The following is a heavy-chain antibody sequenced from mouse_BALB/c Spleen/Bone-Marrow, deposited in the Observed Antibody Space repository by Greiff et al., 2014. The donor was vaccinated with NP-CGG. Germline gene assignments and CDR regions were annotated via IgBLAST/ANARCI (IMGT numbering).Heavy chain of an antibody. CDR2: INSGSGGT. D-gene: IGHD2-4*01. Sequence: QVQLQQSGAELIRPGTSVKVSCKGSGYAFTNYLIEWVKQRPGQGLEWIGVINSGSGGTKYNEKFKGKATLTADKSSSTAYMQLSSLTSDDSAVYFCARAITDAMDYWGQGTSATFPS. J-gene: IGHJ4*01. V-gene: IGHV1-54*01. CDR3: ARAITDAMDY. CDR1: GYAFTNYL.